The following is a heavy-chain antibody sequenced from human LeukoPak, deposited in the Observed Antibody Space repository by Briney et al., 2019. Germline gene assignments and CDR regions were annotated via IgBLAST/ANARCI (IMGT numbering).Heavy chain of an antibody. J-gene: IGHJ4*02. Sequence: ASVKVSCKASGYTFTSYDINWVRQATGQGLEWMGWMNPNSGNTGYAQKFQGRVTMTRNTSISTAYMELSRLRSDDTAVYYCARDEDAYYFDYWGQGTLVTVSS. CDR3: ARDEDAYYFDY. CDR1: GYTFTSYD. CDR2: MNPNSGNT. V-gene: IGHV1-8*01.